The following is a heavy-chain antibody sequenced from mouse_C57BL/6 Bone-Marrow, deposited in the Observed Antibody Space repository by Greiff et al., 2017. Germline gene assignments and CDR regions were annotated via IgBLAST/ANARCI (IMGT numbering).Heavy chain of an antibody. J-gene: IGHJ4*01. CDR2: IYPGGGYT. Sequence: QVQLQQSGAELVRPGTSVKMSCKASGYTFTNYWIGWAKQRPGHGLEWIGDIYPGGGYTNYNEKFKGKATLTADKSSSTAYMQFSSLTSEYSAIYCCARSGSAIYYYAMDYWGQGTSVTVSS. CDR3: ARSGSAIYYYAMDY. CDR1: GYTFTNYW. V-gene: IGHV1-63*01. D-gene: IGHD3-1*01.